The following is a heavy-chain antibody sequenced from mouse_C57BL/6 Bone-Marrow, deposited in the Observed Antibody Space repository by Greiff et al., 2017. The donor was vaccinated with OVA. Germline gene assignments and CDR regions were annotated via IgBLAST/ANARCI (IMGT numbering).Heavy chain of an antibody. V-gene: IGHV1-53*01. CDR2: INPSNGGT. D-gene: IGHD4-1*02. Sequence: QVQLQQPGTELVKPGASVKLSCKASGYTFTSYWMHWVKQRPGQGLEWIGNINPSNGGTNYNEKFKSKATLTVDKSSSTAYMQLSSLTSEDSAVYYCASQLGRDFHCYAMDYWGQGTSVTVSS. CDR1: GYTFTSYW. J-gene: IGHJ4*01. CDR3: ASQLGRDFHCYAMDY.